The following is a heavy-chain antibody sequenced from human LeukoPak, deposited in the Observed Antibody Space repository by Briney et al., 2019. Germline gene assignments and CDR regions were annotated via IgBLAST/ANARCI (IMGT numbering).Heavy chain of an antibody. D-gene: IGHD3-22*01. CDR1: GFTFGDYA. J-gene: IGHJ4*02. V-gene: IGHV3-49*03. CDR3: TRWGEYYYDSSGYSYYFDY. Sequence: PGRSLRLSCTASGFTFGDYAMSWFRQAPGKGLEWVGFIRSKAYGGTTEYAASVKGRFTISRDDSKSIAYLQMNSLKTEDTAVYYCTRWGEYYYDSSGYSYYFDYWGQGTLVTVSS. CDR2: IRSKAYGGTT.